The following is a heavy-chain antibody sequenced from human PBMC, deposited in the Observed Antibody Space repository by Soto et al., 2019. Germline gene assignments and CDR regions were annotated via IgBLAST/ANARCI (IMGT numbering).Heavy chain of an antibody. D-gene: IGHD7-27*01. J-gene: IGHJ6*02. Sequence: QVQLVESGGGVVQPGRFLRISCAVSGFTFRSHGMHWVRQAPGKGLEWVATIWHDGSKKYYADSVKGRCTISRDNSKNVLYLQMNSLRAEDTAVYYCARDSISWGSYDYFGMDVWGQGTTVTVSS. CDR2: IWHDGSKK. CDR3: ARDSISWGSYDYFGMDV. CDR1: GFTFRSHG. V-gene: IGHV3-33*01.